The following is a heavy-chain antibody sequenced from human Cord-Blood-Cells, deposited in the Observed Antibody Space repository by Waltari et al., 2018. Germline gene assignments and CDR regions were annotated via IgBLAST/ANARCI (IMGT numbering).Heavy chain of an antibody. V-gene: IGHV1-46*01. Sequence: QVQLVQSGAEVKKPGASVKVSCKASGYTFTSYCMHWVRQAPGQGLEWMGIINPSGGSTSYAQKFQGKVTMTRDTSTSTVYMELSSLRSEDTAMYYCARGLAAARPGGDYYYGMDVWGQGTTVTVSS. CDR2: INPSGGST. D-gene: IGHD6-6*01. J-gene: IGHJ6*02. CDR1: GYTFTSYC. CDR3: ARGLAAARPGGDYYYGMDV.